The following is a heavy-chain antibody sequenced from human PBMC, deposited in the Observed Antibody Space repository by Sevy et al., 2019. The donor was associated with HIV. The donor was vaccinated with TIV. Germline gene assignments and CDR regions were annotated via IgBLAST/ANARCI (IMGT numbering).Heavy chain of an antibody. Sequence: SETLSLTCTVSGGSISSGGYYWSWIRQHPGKGLEWIGYIYYSGSTCYNPSLKSRVTISVDTSKNQFSLKLSSVTAADTAVYYCARDPSTLYRSSTEGYGMDVWGQGTTVTVSS. CDR2: IYYSGST. CDR3: ARDPSTLYRSSTEGYGMDV. CDR1: GGSISSGGYY. J-gene: IGHJ6*02. D-gene: IGHD6-6*01. V-gene: IGHV4-31*03.